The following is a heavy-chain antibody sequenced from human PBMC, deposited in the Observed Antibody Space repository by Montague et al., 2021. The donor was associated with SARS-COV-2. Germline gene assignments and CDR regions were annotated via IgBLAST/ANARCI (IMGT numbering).Heavy chain of an antibody. D-gene: IGHD3-3*01. CDR1: GFSISSGYY. CDR2: RYQNGAT. J-gene: IGHJ4*02. Sequence: SETLSLTCSVSGFSISSGYYWGWIRQTPGKGLEWIGSRYQNGATYYSPXXKRPVTILLDTSKNQFSLSLTSVTAADTAVYYCARSGVGIFDFSYFDSWGQGSLVIVSS. V-gene: IGHV4-38-2*02. CDR3: ARSGVGIFDFSYFDS.